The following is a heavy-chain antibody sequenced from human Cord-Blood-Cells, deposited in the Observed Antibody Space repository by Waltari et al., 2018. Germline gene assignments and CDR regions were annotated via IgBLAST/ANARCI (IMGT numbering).Heavy chain of an antibody. J-gene: IGHJ4*02. CDR1: GYTFTGYY. D-gene: IGHD6-6*01. Sequence: QVQLVQSGAEVKKPGASVKVSCKASGYTFTGYYMHWERQAPGQGLEWMGWINPRRGGTDYAQKCQGRVTRTRDTAISTAYMELSRLRSDDTAVYYCAREVGIAQLVDYWGQGTLVTVSS. V-gene: IGHV1-2*02. CDR3: AREVGIAQLVDY. CDR2: INPRRGGT.